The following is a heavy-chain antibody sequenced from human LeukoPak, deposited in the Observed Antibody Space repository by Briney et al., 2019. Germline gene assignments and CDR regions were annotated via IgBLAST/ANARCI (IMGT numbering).Heavy chain of an antibody. CDR2: IKSKTDGGTT. V-gene: IGHV3-15*01. CDR3: TTTAPGIAAAGPSSGFDY. J-gene: IGHJ4*02. Sequence: PGGSLRLSCAASGFTFSNAWMSWVRQAPGKWLEWVGRIKSKTDGGTTDYAAHVKGRFTTSRDDSKNTLYLQMNSLKTEDTAVYYCTTTAPGIAAAGPSSGFDYWGQGTLVTVSS. CDR1: GFTFSNAW. D-gene: IGHD6-13*01.